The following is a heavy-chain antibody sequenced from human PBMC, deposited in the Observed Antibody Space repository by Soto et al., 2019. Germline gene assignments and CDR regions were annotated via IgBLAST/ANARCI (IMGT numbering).Heavy chain of an antibody. CDR3: ARDLYAYGSAHYYGMDV. D-gene: IGHD3-10*01. Sequence: PGGSLRLSCAASGFTVSSNYMSWVRQAPGKGLEWVSVIYSGGSTYYADSVKGRFTISRDNSKNTLYLQMNSLRAEDTAVYYCARDLYAYGSAHYYGMDVWGQGTTVTVSS. V-gene: IGHV3-53*01. CDR1: GFTVSSNY. J-gene: IGHJ6*02. CDR2: IYSGGST.